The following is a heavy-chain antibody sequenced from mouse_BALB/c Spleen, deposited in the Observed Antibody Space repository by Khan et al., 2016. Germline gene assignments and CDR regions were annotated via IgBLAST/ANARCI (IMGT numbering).Heavy chain of an antibody. J-gene: IGHJ3*01. CDR3: AVPQIYFDSDVAWVTY. V-gene: IGHV3-1*02. D-gene: IGHD2-4*01. Sequence: EVQLQESGPDLVKPSQSLSLTCTVTGYSIASGYTWHWIRQFPGNKLEWMAYIHYSGTTNYNPSLKSRISITRDTSQNQFFLQLNSVTIEDSATYYCAVPQIYFDSDVAWVTYWGQGTLVTVSA. CDR2: IHYSGTT. CDR1: GYSIASGYT.